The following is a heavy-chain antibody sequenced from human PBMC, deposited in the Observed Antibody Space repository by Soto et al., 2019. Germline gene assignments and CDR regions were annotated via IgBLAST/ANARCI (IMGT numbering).Heavy chain of an antibody. CDR2: IYYSGST. V-gene: IGHV4-61*08. Sequence: SETLSLTCTVSGGSISSGGYYWSWIRQHPGKGLEWIGYIYYSGSTNYNPSLKSRVTISVDTSKNQFSLKLSSVTAADTAVYYCARASEQWQKPNWFDPWGQGTRVTVSS. D-gene: IGHD6-19*01. CDR1: GGSISSGGYY. J-gene: IGHJ5*02. CDR3: ARASEQWQKPNWFDP.